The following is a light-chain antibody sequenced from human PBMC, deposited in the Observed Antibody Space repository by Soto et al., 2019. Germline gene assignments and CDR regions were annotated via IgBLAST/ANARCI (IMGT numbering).Light chain of an antibody. CDR3: PQYGSAVT. CDR2: GAS. CDR1: QSGYNNY. Sequence: EIVLTQSPGSLSLSPGERATLYCSASQSGYNNYIAWYQHSPGQAPSVLIYGASTRATCTPDRFSGSGSGTHYTLTITRLEPEDAALYYCPQYGSAVTFGGGTKVE. V-gene: IGKV3-20*01. J-gene: IGKJ4*01.